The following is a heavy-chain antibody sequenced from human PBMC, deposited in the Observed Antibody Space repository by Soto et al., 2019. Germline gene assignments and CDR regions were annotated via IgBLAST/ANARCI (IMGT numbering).Heavy chain of an antibody. CDR2: IKQDGSEK. V-gene: IGHV3-7*01. J-gene: IGHJ5*02. CDR3: ARDGLIAAAGTLGWFDP. D-gene: IGHD6-13*01. Sequence: EVQLVESGGGLVQPGGSLRLSCAGSGFTFSSYWMSWVRQAPGKGLEWVANIKQDGSEKYYVDSVKGRFTISRDNAKNSLYLQMNSLRAEDTAVYYSARDGLIAAAGTLGWFDPWGQGTLVTVSS. CDR1: GFTFSSYW.